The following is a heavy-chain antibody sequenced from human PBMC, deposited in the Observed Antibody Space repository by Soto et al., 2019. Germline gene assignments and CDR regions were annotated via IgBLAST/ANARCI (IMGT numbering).Heavy chain of an antibody. J-gene: IGHJ4*02. Sequence: QVQLVQSGAEVKKPGASVKVSCKASGYTFTGYYMHWVRQAPGQGLEWMGWINPNSGGTNYVQKFQGWVTMTRDTSISTAYMELSRLRSDDTAVYYCARLDIAVAGTDEYYFDYWGQGTLVTVSS. V-gene: IGHV1-2*04. D-gene: IGHD6-19*01. CDR1: GYTFTGYY. CDR2: INPNSGGT. CDR3: ARLDIAVAGTDEYYFDY.